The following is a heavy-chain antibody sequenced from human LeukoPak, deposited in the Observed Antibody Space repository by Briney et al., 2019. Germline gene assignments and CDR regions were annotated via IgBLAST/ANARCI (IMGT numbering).Heavy chain of an antibody. CDR2: IIPIFGTA. CDR3: ARGDDILTGYYRGFDY. V-gene: IGHV1-69*05. D-gene: IGHD3-9*01. J-gene: IGHJ4*02. CDR1: GGTFSSYA. Sequence: SVKVSCKASGGTFSSYAISWVRQAPGQGLEWMGRIIPIFGTANYAQKFQGRVTITTDESTSTAYMELSSLRSEDTAVYYCARGDDILTGYYRGFDYWGQGTLVTVSS.